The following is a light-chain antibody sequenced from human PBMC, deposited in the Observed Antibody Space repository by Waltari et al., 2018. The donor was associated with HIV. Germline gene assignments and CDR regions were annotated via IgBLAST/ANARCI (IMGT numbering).Light chain of an antibody. Sequence: EIVMTQSPGTLSVSPGERATLSCRASHSISSNLGWYQHKPGQAPRLLRYGASTRATGVPARFSGSGSGTEFTLTISSLQSEDFAIYYCQHYDNWPLSFGPGTKVDI. CDR3: QHYDNWPLS. J-gene: IGKJ3*01. CDR2: GAS. V-gene: IGKV3-15*01. CDR1: HSISSN.